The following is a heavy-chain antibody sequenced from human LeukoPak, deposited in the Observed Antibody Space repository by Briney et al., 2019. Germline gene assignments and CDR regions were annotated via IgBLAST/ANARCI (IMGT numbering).Heavy chain of an antibody. J-gene: IGHJ4*02. Sequence: SETLSLTCTVSGGSISSGGYYWSWIRQHPGKGLEWIGYIYYSESTYYNPSLKSRVSTSVDTSKNQFSLRLSSVTAADTAVYYCARGIDFWSADYWGQGTLVTVSS. CDR2: IYYSEST. CDR1: GGSISSGGYY. V-gene: IGHV4-31*03. CDR3: ARGIDFWSADY. D-gene: IGHD3-3*01.